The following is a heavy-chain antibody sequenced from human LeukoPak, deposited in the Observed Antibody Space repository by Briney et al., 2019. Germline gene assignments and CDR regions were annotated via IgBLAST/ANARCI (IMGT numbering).Heavy chain of an antibody. CDR1: GFTFTTYG. Sequence: GGSLRLSCAASGFTFTTYGMHWVRQAPGKGLEWVAFIRSDGNNKYYADSVKGRFIISRDNSKNTLYLQMNSLRPEDTAVYYCASSGAYYDILTNGGGWGQGTLVTVSS. CDR3: ASSGAYYDILTNGGG. CDR2: IRSDGNNK. D-gene: IGHD3-9*01. V-gene: IGHV3-30*02. J-gene: IGHJ4*02.